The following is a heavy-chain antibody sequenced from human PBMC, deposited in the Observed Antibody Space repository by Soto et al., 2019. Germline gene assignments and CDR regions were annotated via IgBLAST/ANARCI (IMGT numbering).Heavy chain of an antibody. J-gene: IGHJ5*02. V-gene: IGHV1-8*01. CDR1: GYTFPSYA. D-gene: IGHD3-3*01. Sequence: ASVQVSGKASGYTFPSYATNWGRQGPGQRVGWMGSMEPNGGNPGYAQKFQGRVTMTRNSSISTAYMELSSLRSEDTAVYYGARCIWSGYQNNWFDPWGQGTLVTVSS. CDR3: ARCIWSGYQNNWFDP. CDR2: MEPNGGNP.